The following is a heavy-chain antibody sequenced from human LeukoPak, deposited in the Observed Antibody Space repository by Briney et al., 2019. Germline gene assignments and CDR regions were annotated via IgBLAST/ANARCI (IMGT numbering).Heavy chain of an antibody. V-gene: IGHV3-9*01. J-gene: IGHJ4*02. CDR3: VKGGREVRGVIPSTFDY. D-gene: IGHD3-10*01. CDR2: ISWNSGSI. Sequence: GGSLRLSCAASGFTFDDYAMPWVRQAPGKGLEWVSGISWNSGSIGYADSVKGRFTISRDNAKNSLYLQMNSLRAEDTALYYCVKGGREVRGVIPSTFDYWGQGTLVTVSS. CDR1: GFTFDDYA.